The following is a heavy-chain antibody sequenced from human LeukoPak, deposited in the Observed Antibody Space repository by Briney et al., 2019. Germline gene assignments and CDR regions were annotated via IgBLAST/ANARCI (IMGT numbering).Heavy chain of an antibody. Sequence: SETLSLTCTVSGGSVSSHFWSWIRQPPRKGLEWIGYIYNSGITNYNPSLKSRVTMLVDTSKKQFSLMLRSVTAADTAVYYCARDHLPAGAPGYYMDVWGKGTTVTVSS. CDR2: IYNSGIT. V-gene: IGHV4-59*02. D-gene: IGHD4/OR15-4a*01. CDR3: ARDHLPAGAPGYYMDV. CDR1: GGSVSSHF. J-gene: IGHJ6*03.